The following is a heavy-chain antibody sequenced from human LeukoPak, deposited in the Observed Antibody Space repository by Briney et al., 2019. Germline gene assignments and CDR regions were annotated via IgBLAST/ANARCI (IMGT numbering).Heavy chain of an antibody. CDR2: IYYSGST. D-gene: IGHD6-13*01. Sequence: SETLSLTCTVSGGSISSSSYYWGWIRQPPGKGLEWIGSIYYSGSTYNPSLKSRVTISVDTSKNQFSLKLSSVTAADTAVYYCAGRVDSSSWYYFDYWGQGTLVTVSS. CDR1: GGSISSSSYY. V-gene: IGHV4-39*01. J-gene: IGHJ4*02. CDR3: AGRVDSSSWYYFDY.